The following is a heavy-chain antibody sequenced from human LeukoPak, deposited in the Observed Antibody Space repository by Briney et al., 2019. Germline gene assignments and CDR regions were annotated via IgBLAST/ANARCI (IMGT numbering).Heavy chain of an antibody. Sequence: SETLSLTCTVSGGSISSYYWSWIRQPPGKELEWSWYIYYSGTTNYSPSLKSRVTISVDTSKIQFSLKLSSVTAADAAVYYCARGVYIAAAQYGYWGQGTLVTVSS. J-gene: IGHJ4*02. CDR1: GGSISSYY. D-gene: IGHD6-13*01. V-gene: IGHV4-59*01. CDR3: ARGVYIAAAQYGY. CDR2: IYYSGTT.